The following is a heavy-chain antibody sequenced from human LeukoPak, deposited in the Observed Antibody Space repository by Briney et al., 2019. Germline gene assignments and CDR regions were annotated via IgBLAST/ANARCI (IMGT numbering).Heavy chain of an antibody. V-gene: IGHV3-53*01. J-gene: IGHJ4*02. D-gene: IGHD2-15*01. Sequence: GGSLRLSCAASGFTVSSNYMSWVRQAPGQGLEWVSVIYSGVSAYYADSVKGRFTISRDNSKNTLYLQMSSLRAEDTAVYYCARALRTPPYYFDYWAQGTLVTVSS. CDR1: GFTVSSNY. CDR2: IYSGVSA. CDR3: ARALRTPPYYFDY.